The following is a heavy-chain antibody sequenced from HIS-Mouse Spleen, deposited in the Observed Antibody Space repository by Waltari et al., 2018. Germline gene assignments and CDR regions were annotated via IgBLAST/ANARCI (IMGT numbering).Heavy chain of an antibody. J-gene: IGHJ5*02. CDR1: GGSISSCGYY. CDR2: IYASGST. D-gene: IGHD3-3*01. CDR3: ARSPYYDFWSGYSDNWFDP. V-gene: IGHV4-31*03. Sequence: QLQLQESGPGLVKPSQTLSLTCTFSGGSISSCGYYWSWRLPHPGQGLEWIGYIYASGSTYYNPSLKSRVTISVDTSKNQFSLKLSSVTAADTAVYYCARSPYYDFWSGYSDNWFDPWGQGTLVTVSS.